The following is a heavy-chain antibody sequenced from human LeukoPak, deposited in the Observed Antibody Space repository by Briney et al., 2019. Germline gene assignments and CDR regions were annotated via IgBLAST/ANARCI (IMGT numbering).Heavy chain of an antibody. CDR1: GYSFTDYY. J-gene: IGHJ5*02. V-gene: IGHV1-2*02. D-gene: IGHD2-21*01. CDR3: ARADRLHGGPYLIGP. Sequence: ASVKVSCKTSGYSFTDYYMHWVRQAPGRGLEWMGWINPNSGGTSSAQKFQGRVTMTRDTSITTVCMEVSWLTSDDTAIYYCARADRLHGGPYLIGPWGQGTLVTVSS. CDR2: INPNSGGT.